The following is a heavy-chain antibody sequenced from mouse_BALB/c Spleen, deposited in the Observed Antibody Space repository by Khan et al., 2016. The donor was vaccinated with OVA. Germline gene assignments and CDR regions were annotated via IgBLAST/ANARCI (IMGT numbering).Heavy chain of an antibody. D-gene: IGHD4-1*01. V-gene: IGHV3-2*02. J-gene: IGHJ4*01. Sequence: EVQLQESGPGLVKPSQSLSLTCTVTGYSITSDYAWNWIRQFPGNKLEWMGCISYSGSTNYSPSLKSRISITRDTSKNQFFLQLNSVTAEDTATYYCASELGRYYAMDYWGQGTSVPVSS. CDR2: ISYSGST. CDR1: GYSITSDYA. CDR3: ASELGRYYAMDY.